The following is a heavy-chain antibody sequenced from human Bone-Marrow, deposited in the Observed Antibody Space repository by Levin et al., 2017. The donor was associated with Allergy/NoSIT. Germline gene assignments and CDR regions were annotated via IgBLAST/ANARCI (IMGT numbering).Heavy chain of an antibody. V-gene: IGHV4-61*01. Sequence: SETLSLTCTVSGGSVSSGSYYWSWIRQPPGKGLEWIGYIYYSGSTNYNPSLKSRVTISVDTSKNQFSLKLSSVTAADTAVYYCARDWVRFLEWSDYYYYGMDVWGQGTTVTVSS. J-gene: IGHJ6*02. CDR3: ARDWVRFLEWSDYYYYGMDV. CDR2: IYYSGST. D-gene: IGHD3-3*01. CDR1: GGSVSSGSYY.